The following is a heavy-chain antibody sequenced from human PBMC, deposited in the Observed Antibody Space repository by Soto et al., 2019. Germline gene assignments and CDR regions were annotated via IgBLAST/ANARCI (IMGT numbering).Heavy chain of an antibody. J-gene: IGHJ4*02. CDR2: IFHSGTT. CDR1: GDSISSSY. Sequence: PSETLSLTFTVSGDSISSSYWSWIRQPPGKGLEWIGYIFHSGTTNYNPSLKSRVTISVDTSKNQFSLNLSSLTTADTAVYFCARGGNRYSSTSSVVGGFDYWGQGTLVTVSS. CDR3: ARGGNRYSSTSSVVGGFDY. D-gene: IGHD6-6*01. V-gene: IGHV4-59*01.